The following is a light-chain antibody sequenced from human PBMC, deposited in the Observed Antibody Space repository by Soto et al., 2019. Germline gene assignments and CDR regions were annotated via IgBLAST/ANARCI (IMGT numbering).Light chain of an antibody. CDR1: QSVSSSY. Sequence: EIVLTQSPGTLSLSPGERATLSCRASQSVSSSYLAWYQQKPGQAPRLLIYGASSRATGIPDRFSGSGSGKEFTLTISRLEPEDFAVYYCQQYDNSPLTFGGGTKVEIK. CDR3: QQYDNSPLT. CDR2: GAS. J-gene: IGKJ4*01. V-gene: IGKV3-20*01.